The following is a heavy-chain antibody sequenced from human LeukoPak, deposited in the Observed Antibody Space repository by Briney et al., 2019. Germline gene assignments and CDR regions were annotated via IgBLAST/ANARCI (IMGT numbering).Heavy chain of an antibody. CDR3: ARGGYSGYDYYFDY. V-gene: IGHV1-8*01. CDR1: GYTFTSYD. D-gene: IGHD5-12*01. J-gene: IGHJ4*02. Sequence: ASVKVSCKASGYTFTSYDINWVRQATGQGLEWMGWMNPNSGNTGYAQKFQGRVTMTRNTSIGTAYMELSSLRSEDTAVYYCARGGYSGYDYYFDYWGQGTLVTVSS. CDR2: MNPNSGNT.